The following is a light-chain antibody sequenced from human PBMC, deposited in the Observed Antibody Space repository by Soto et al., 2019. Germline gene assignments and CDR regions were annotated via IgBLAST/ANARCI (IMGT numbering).Light chain of an antibody. Sequence: DIQLTQSPSSLSPSVGDRITLSCRASQSISRNLNWYQQMPGKAPSLLIYAARDLQSGVPGRCSGSGSGTEFNLTSSSLQPEDLATYYCQQSHSTPYTFGQGTKLEI. V-gene: IGKV1-39*01. CDR3: QQSHSTPYT. J-gene: IGKJ2*01. CDR1: QSISRN. CDR2: AAR.